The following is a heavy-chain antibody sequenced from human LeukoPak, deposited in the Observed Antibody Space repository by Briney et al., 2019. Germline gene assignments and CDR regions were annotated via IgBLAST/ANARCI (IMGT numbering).Heavy chain of an antibody. CDR3: ARDLGFGAPDDY. V-gene: IGHV3-30*03. D-gene: IGHD3-10*01. CDR1: GFIFRNYG. J-gene: IGHJ4*02. CDR2: VTSDGRTE. Sequence: GTSLRLSCAASGFIFRNYGFHWVRQAPGRGPEWVAGVTSDGRTEVYVDSVKGRFTLSRDNSKNTVCLQMNWLRSEDTGVYYCARDLGFGAPDDYWDQGTLVTVSS.